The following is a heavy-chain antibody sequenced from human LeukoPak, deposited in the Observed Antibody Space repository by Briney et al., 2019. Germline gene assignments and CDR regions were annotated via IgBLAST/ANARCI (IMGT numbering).Heavy chain of an antibody. J-gene: IGHJ4*02. V-gene: IGHV1-2*02. CDR3: ARANYYYGSGTFERHFDY. CDR1: GYTFSGYY. D-gene: IGHD3-10*01. CDR2: INPNSGGT. Sequence: ASVKVSCKASGYTFSGYYMHWVRQAPGQGFEWLGWINPNSGGTNYAQNFQGRVSMTRDTSISTAYMELSSLISDDTAVYYCARANYYYGSGTFERHFDYWGQGTLVTVSS.